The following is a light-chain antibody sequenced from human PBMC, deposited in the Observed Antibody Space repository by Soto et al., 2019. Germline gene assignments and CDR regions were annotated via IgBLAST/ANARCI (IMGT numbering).Light chain of an antibody. V-gene: IGLV2-14*01. CDR3: SSYTSSSTLHWV. CDR1: SSDVGAYNF. J-gene: IGLJ3*02. Sequence: QSALTQPASVSGSPGQSISISCTGTSSDVGAYNFVSWYQQHPGKAPKLMIYEVSNRPSGVSNRFSGSKSGNTASLTISGLQAEDEADYYCSSYTSSSTLHWVFGGGTKLTVL. CDR2: EVS.